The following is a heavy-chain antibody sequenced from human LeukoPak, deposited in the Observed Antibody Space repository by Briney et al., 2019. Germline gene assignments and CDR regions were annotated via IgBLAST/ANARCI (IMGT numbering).Heavy chain of an antibody. D-gene: IGHD3-22*01. Sequence: GGSLRLSCAASGFTFSSYAMHWVRQAPGKGLEWVAVISYDGSNKYYADSVKGRFTISRDNSKNTLYLQMNSLRAEDTAVYYCAKGDRHATMIVVVMLDYWGQGTLVTVSS. CDR2: ISYDGSNK. J-gene: IGHJ4*02. CDR3: AKGDRHATMIVVVMLDY. V-gene: IGHV3-30-3*01. CDR1: GFTFSSYA.